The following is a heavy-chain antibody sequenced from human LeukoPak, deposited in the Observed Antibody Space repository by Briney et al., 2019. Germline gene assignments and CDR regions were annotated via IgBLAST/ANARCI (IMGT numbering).Heavy chain of an antibody. Sequence: KPSETLSLTCTVSGGSISSSSYYWGWIRQPPGKWLEWIGSIYYSGSTYYNPSLKSRVTISVDTSKNQFSLKLSSVTAAVTAVYYCARHSVRDIWGYIVVVPAATRQVYYFDYWGQGTLVTVSS. CDR3: ARHSVRDIWGYIVVVPAATRQVYYFDY. CDR2: IYYSGST. CDR1: GGSISSSSYY. J-gene: IGHJ4*02. D-gene: IGHD2-2*01. V-gene: IGHV4-39*01.